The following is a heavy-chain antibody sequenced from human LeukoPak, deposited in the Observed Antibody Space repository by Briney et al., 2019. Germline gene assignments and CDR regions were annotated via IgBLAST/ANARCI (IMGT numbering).Heavy chain of an antibody. CDR2: ISSSSSYI. V-gene: IGHV3-21*01. D-gene: IGHD6-19*01. J-gene: IGHJ4*02. Sequence: GGSLRLSCAASGFTFSSYSMNWVRQAPGKGLEWVSSISSSSSYIYYADSVKGRFTISRDNAKNSLYLQMNSLRAEDTAVYYCASSPGVAVAGTVHWGQGTLVTVSS. CDR3: ASSPGVAVAGTVH. CDR1: GFTFSSYS.